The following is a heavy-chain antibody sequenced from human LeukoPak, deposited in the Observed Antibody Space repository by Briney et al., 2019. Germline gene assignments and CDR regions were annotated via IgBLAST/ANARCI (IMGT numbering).Heavy chain of an antibody. J-gene: IGHJ4*02. CDR1: GGSISSSNYY. CDR2: IYYSGST. V-gene: IGHV4-39*01. Sequence: PSETLSLTCTVSGGSISSSNYYWGWLRQPPGKGLEWIGSIYYSGSTYYNPSLKSRVTISVDTSKNQFSLKLSSVTAADTAVYYCATTTGGITMVRGVHDYWGQGTLVTVSS. D-gene: IGHD3-10*01. CDR3: ATTTGGITMVRGVHDY.